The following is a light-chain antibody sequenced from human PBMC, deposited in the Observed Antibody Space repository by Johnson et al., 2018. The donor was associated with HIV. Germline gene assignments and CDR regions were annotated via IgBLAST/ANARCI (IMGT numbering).Light chain of an antibody. Sequence: QSVLTQPPSVSAAPGQKVTISCSGSSSKIGNNYVSWYQQIPGTAPKLLIYDNNKRPSGIPDRFSGSKSGTSATLGITGLQTGDEADYYCGTWDSSLSAGVFGTGTKVTVL. J-gene: IGLJ1*01. CDR2: DNN. CDR3: GTWDSSLSAGV. V-gene: IGLV1-51*01. CDR1: SSKIGNNY.